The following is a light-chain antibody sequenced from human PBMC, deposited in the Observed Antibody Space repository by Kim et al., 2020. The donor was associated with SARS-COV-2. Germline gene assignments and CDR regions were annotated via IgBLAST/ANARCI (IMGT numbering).Light chain of an antibody. CDR3: QQSYSVPYT. CDR1: QSVLYSSNNKNY. J-gene: IGKJ2*01. V-gene: IGKV4-1*01. CDR2: WAS. Sequence: RATINCKSSQSVLYSSNNKNYLAWFQQKPGQSPKLLIYWASTRQSGVPDRFSGSGSGTDFTLTISSLQAEDVAVYYCQQSYSVPYTFGQGTQLEI.